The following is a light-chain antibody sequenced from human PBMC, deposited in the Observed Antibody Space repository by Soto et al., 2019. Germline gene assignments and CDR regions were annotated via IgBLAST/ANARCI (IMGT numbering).Light chain of an antibody. CDR1: QSVSSN. CDR3: QQYNNWPLT. J-gene: IGKJ1*01. V-gene: IGKV3-15*01. CDR2: GAS. Sequence: GERATLSCRASQSVSSNLAWYQQKPGQAPRLLIYGASTRATGIPARFSGSGSGTEFTLTISSLQSEDFAVYYCQQYNNWPLTFGQGTKV.